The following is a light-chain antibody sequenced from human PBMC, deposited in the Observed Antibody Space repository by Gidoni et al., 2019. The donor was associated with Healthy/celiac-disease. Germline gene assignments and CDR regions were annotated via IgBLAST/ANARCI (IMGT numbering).Light chain of an antibody. CDR2: GKN. CDR1: SLRSYY. J-gene: IGLJ2*01. V-gene: IGLV3-19*01. CDR3: NSRDSSGNHLEV. Sequence: SSDRIRDPAVSVAWGQTVRSTCKGDSLRSYYASWYQQKPGQSPVLVIYGKNNRPSGIPDRFSGSSSGNTASLTITGAQAEDEADYYCNSRDSSGNHLEVFGGGTKLTVL.